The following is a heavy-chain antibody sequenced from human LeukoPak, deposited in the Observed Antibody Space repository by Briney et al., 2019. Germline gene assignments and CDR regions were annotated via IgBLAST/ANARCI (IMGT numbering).Heavy chain of an antibody. J-gene: IGHJ4*02. V-gene: IGHV3-23*01. Sequence: GGSLRLSCAASGFTFSSFAMTWVRQAPGKGLEWISAIVGGGDPTHYADSVRGRFTIPRDNSKNTLNLQMDSLRAEDTAVYYCARSRDGYNILDYWGQGTLVTVSS. CDR1: GFTFSSFA. CDR2: IVGGGDPT. D-gene: IGHD5-24*01. CDR3: ARSRDGYNILDY.